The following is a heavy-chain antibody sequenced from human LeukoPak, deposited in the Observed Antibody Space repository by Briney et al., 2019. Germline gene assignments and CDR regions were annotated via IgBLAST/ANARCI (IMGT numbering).Heavy chain of an antibody. Sequence: GGSLRLSCAVSGFSVSANYMSWVRQAPGKGLEWVSFIYSAGTKYYANSVKGRFTISRDTSMNTLYLQMNSLRAEDTATYYCARVGDFWSYYYYNMDVWGQGTTVTVSS. CDR1: GFSVSANY. CDR3: ARVGDFWSYYYYNMDV. J-gene: IGHJ6*02. V-gene: IGHV3-53*01. CDR2: IYSAGTK. D-gene: IGHD3-3*01.